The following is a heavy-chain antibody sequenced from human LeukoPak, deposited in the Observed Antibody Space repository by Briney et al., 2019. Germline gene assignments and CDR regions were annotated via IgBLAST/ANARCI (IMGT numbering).Heavy chain of an antibody. CDR1: GSTFTCYY. CDR3: ARSEYYYDSSGYYYSFDY. CDR2: INPNSGGT. D-gene: IGHD3-22*01. Sequence: ASVTVSCTASGSTFTCYYMHWVRQAPGQGLEWIGWINPNSGGTNYAQKFQGRVTMTRDTSISTAYMELSRLRSDDTAVYYCARSEYYYDSSGYYYSFDYWGQGTLVTVSS. V-gene: IGHV1-2*02. J-gene: IGHJ4*02.